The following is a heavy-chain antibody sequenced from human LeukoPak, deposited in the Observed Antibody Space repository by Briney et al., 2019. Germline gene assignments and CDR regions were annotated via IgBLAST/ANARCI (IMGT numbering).Heavy chain of an antibody. V-gene: IGHV3-7*01. CDR1: GLTFSSYW. Sequence: GGSLRLSCAASGLTFSSYWMSWVRQAPGKGLEWVANIKQDGSEKYYVDSVKGRFTISRDNAKNSLYLQMNSLRAEDTAVYYCARTPLGNYDSSAPGAFDIWGQGTMVTVSS. CDR2: IKQDGSEK. D-gene: IGHD3-22*01. CDR3: ARTPLGNYDSSAPGAFDI. J-gene: IGHJ3*02.